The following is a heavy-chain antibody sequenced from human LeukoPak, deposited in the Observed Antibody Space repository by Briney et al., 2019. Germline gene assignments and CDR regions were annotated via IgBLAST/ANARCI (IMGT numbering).Heavy chain of an antibody. CDR1: GGSISSGGYY. V-gene: IGHV4-31*03. J-gene: IGHJ4*02. CDR3: ARAVVGNYCDY. Sequence: PSETLSLTCTVSGGSISSGGYYWSWMRQHPGKGLEWIGYIYYSGSTYYNPSLKSRVNISVDTSNNQFSLKVSSVTAADTAVYYCARAVVGNYCDYWGQGTLITVSS. CDR2: IYYSGST. D-gene: IGHD1-26*01.